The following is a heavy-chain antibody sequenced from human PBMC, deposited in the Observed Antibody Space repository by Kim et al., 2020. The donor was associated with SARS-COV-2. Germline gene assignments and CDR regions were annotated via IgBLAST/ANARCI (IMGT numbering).Heavy chain of an antibody. D-gene: IGHD3-22*01. CDR3: ARAPDRSGGYFDY. Sequence: YSPSFEGQVTLSAEKSINTAYLQFRSLKAAGTAMYYCARAPDRSGGYFDYWGRGTLVTVSS. V-gene: IGHV5-51*01. J-gene: IGHJ4*02.